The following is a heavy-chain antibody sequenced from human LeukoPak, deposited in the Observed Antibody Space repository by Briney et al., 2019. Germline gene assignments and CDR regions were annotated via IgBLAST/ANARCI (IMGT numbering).Heavy chain of an antibody. J-gene: IGHJ5*02. CDR2: ISSDGTNK. V-gene: IGHV3-30*04. CDR3: ARVMREPIVGTLHAFRGAFDP. Sequence: GGSLRLSCAASGFTFTTYALHWVRQAPGKGLEWVALISSDGTNKYYADSVKGRFTISRDNYQDTVFLQMNSLRSDDTAVYYCARVMREPIVGTLHAFRGAFDPWGQGTLVTVPS. D-gene: IGHD1-26*01. CDR1: GFTFTTYA.